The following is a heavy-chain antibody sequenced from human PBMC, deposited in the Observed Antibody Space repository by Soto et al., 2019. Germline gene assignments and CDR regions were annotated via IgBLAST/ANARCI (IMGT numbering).Heavy chain of an antibody. D-gene: IGHD1-7*01. Sequence: LGESLKISCKGSGYSFTSYWIGWVRQMPGKGLEWMGIIYPGDSDTRYSPSFQGQVTISADKSISTAYLQWSSLKASDTAMYYCARQLELPDYYYYGMDVWGQGTTVTVSS. CDR3: ARQLELPDYYYYGMDV. CDR2: IYPGDSDT. V-gene: IGHV5-51*01. J-gene: IGHJ6*02. CDR1: GYSFTSYW.